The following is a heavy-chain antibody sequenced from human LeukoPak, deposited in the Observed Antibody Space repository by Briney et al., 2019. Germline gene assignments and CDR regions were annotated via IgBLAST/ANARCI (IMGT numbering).Heavy chain of an antibody. J-gene: IGHJ6*03. CDR1: GFTFSSYA. D-gene: IGHD3-10*01. CDR2: ISGSGGST. CDR3: AKDRTNYDDSGTYMDV. V-gene: IGHV3-23*01. Sequence: GGSLRLSCAASGFTFSSYAMRWVRQAPGKGLEWVSAISGSGGSTYYADSVKGRFTITRDNSKNTLYLQMNSLRAEDTAVFYCAKDRTNYDDSGTYMDVWGKGTTVTVSS.